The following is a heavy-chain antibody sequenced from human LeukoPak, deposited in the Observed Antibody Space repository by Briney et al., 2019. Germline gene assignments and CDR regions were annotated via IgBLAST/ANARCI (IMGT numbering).Heavy chain of an antibody. CDR1: GFTFDDYA. Sequence: GGPLRLSCAASGFTFDDYAMHWVRQAPGKGLEWVSGISWNSGSIGYADSVKGRFTISRDNAKNSLYLQMNSLRAEDTALYYCAKDSSSWYDDAFDIWGQGTMVTVSS. D-gene: IGHD6-13*01. CDR2: ISWNSGSI. V-gene: IGHV3-9*01. CDR3: AKDSSSWYDDAFDI. J-gene: IGHJ3*02.